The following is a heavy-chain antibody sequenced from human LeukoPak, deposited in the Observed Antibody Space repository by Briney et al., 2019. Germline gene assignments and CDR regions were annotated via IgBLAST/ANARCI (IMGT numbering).Heavy chain of an antibody. V-gene: IGHV3-21*06. D-gene: IGHD3-3*01. Sequence: PGGSLRLSCAASGFTFSSYSMNWVRQAPGKGLEWVSSISSSSRYIYYADSMKGRFTVSSDNAKNSLYLQMNRLRAEDTAVYYCARDQSTIFGVVSMGYWGQGTLVTVSS. CDR3: ARDQSTIFGVVSMGY. CDR2: ISSSSRYI. CDR1: GFTFSSYS. J-gene: IGHJ4*02.